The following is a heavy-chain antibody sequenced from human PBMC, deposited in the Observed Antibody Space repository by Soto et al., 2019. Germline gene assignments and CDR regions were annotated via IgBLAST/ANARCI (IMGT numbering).Heavy chain of an antibody. D-gene: IGHD5-12*01. CDR2: IRSKANNYAT. V-gene: IGHV3-73*01. CDR3: TRPGYDAGLDY. J-gene: IGHJ4*02. Sequence: GSLRLSCAASGFTFSGSTIHWVRQASGKGLEWVGRIRSKANNYATAYAASVNGRFTISRDDSKNTAYLQMNSLKTEDTAVYYCTRPGYDAGLDYWGQGTLVTVSS. CDR1: GFTFSGST.